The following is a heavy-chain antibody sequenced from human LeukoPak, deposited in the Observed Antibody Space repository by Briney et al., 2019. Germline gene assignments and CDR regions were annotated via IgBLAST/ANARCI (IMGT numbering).Heavy chain of an antibody. D-gene: IGHD6-13*01. CDR3: AKSSVSSSWSYHRNWFDP. Sequence: PGGSPRLSCAASGFTFSSYAMSWVRDGPEKGQEWVSAISGSGGSTYYADSVKGRFTISRDNSKNTLYLQMNSLRAEDTAVYYCAKSSVSSSWSYHRNWFDPWGQGTLVTVSS. J-gene: IGHJ5*02. CDR1: GFTFSSYA. CDR2: ISGSGGST. V-gene: IGHV3-23*01.